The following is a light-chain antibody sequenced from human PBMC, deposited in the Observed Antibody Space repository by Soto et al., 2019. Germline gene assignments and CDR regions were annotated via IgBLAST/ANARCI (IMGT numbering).Light chain of an antibody. J-gene: IGLJ1*01. CDR2: DVS. CDR1: NIDIVSYNY. V-gene: IGLV2-14*01. Sequence: QSALTQPASVSGSPGQSITISCAGTNIDIVSYNYVSWYQQHPGKAPKLMIYDVSNRPSGVSNRFSGSKSGNTASLTISGLQAEDEAEYYCSSYTSSSTLFGTGTKVTVL. CDR3: SSYTSSSTL.